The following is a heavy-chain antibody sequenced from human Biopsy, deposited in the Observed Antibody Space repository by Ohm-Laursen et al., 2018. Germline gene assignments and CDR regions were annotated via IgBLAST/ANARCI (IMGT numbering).Heavy chain of an antibody. CDR2: IYSSVMT. J-gene: IGHJ6*02. V-gene: IGHV4-59*02. D-gene: IGHD4-11*01. Sequence: SETLSLTCIVSGDSVTKYYWSWIRQPPGKGLEWIGHIYSSVMTNYNPSLQSRVSISVDTSRNQVSLTLSSVTAADTAVYYCARDSGILNYGNFKYYHYYGMDVWGQGTKVTVSS. CDR3: ARDSGILNYGNFKYYHYYGMDV. CDR1: GDSVTKYY.